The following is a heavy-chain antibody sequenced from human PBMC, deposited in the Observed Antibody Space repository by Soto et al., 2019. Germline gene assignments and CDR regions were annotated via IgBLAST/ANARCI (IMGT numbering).Heavy chain of an antibody. J-gene: IGHJ2*01. V-gene: IGHV4-30-4*01. CDR2: VYYSGTT. CDR1: GASINNNDYY. Sequence: QLQESGPGLVKPAQTLYLTCTVSGASINNNDYYWSWIRHTPGKGMEWIGYVYYSGTTDYIRSPKSRLTMSIDKSQGQFTLKLNSVPAAGTASSYWARTSYSYEKLYFALWGRGTLVTVS. CDR3: ARTSYSYEKLYFAL. D-gene: IGHD3-22*01.